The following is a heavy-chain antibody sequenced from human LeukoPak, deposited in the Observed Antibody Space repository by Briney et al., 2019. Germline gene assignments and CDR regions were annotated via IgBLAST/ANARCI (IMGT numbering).Heavy chain of an antibody. V-gene: IGHV4-59*01. Sequence: PSETLSLTCTVSGGSISSYYWSWIRQPPGKGLEWIGYIYYSGSTNYNPSLKSRVTISVDTSKNQFSLKLSSATAADTAVYYCARWSSEHYYDSSGYFEDWGQGTLVTVSS. D-gene: IGHD3-22*01. CDR1: GGSISSYY. J-gene: IGHJ4*02. CDR3: ARWSSEHYYDSSGYFED. CDR2: IYYSGST.